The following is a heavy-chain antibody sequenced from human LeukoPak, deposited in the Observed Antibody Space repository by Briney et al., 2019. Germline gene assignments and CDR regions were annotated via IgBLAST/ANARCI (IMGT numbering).Heavy chain of an antibody. D-gene: IGHD4-23*01. Sequence: ASVKVSCKSYGYTFTGSYMQWVRQAPGQGLEWMGWISAYNGNTNYAQKLQGRVTMTTDTSTSTAYMELRSLRSDDTAVYYCARASGGYFDYWGQGTLVTVSS. CDR3: ARASGGYFDY. V-gene: IGHV1-18*01. CDR1: GYTFTGSY. CDR2: ISAYNGNT. J-gene: IGHJ4*02.